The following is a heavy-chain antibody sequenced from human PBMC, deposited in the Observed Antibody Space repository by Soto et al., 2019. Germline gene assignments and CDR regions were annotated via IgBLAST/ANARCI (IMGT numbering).Heavy chain of an antibody. J-gene: IGHJ5*02. D-gene: IGHD3-16*01. V-gene: IGHV4-31*03. CDR1: GGSIGSGGCW. Sequence: SXTLALSCPVSGGSIGSGGCWWSWIRQHPGKGLEWIGYIYYSGSTYYNPSLKSRVTISVDTSKNQFSLKLSSVTAADTAVYYCERDQAGRYNWFDPWGQGTLVTVSS. CDR3: ERDQAGRYNWFDP. CDR2: IYYSGST.